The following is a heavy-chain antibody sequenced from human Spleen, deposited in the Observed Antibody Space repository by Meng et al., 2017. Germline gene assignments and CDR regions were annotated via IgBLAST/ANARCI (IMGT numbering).Heavy chain of an antibody. CDR1: GGSISSYY. CDR2: IYYSGTT. J-gene: IGHJ4*02. CDR3: ARQRGYSAYDLGQFDY. Sequence: SETLSLTCTVSGGSISSYYWSWIRQPPGKGREWIGYIYYSGTTNYNPALKSRVTISVDTSKNQFSLKLSSVTAADTAVYYCARQRGYSAYDLGQFDYWGQGTLVTVSS. D-gene: IGHD5-12*01. V-gene: IGHV4-59*13.